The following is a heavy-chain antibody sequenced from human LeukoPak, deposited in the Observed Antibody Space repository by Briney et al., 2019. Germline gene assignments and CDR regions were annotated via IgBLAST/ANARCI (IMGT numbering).Heavy chain of an antibody. D-gene: IGHD6-19*01. V-gene: IGHV1-3*01. CDR3: AIRPGIAVAGTGGGNFDY. J-gene: IGHJ4*02. CDR2: INAGNGNT. CDR1: GYTFTSYA. Sequence: ASVKVSCKASGYTFTSYAMHWVRQAPGQRLEWMGWINAGNGNTKYSQKFQGRVTITRDTSASTAYMELSSLRSEDTAVYYCAIRPGIAVAGTGGGNFDYWGQGTLVTVSS.